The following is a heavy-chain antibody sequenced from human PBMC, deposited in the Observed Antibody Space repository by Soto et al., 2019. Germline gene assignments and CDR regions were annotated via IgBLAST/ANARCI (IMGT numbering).Heavy chain of an antibody. CDR2: INAGNGNT. CDR1: GYTFTSYA. V-gene: IGHV1-3*01. J-gene: IGHJ5*02. D-gene: IGHD2-2*02. CDR3: AIGPAAKPGNWFDP. Sequence: ASVKVSCKASGYTFTSYAMHWVRQAPGQRLEWMGWINAGNGNTKYSQKFQGRVTITRDTSASTAYMELSSLRSEDTAVYYCAIGPAAKPGNWFDPWGQGTLVTVSS.